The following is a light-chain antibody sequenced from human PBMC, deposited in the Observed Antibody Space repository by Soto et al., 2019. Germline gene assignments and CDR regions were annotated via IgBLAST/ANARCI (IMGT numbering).Light chain of an antibody. V-gene: IGKV3-11*01. CDR1: QSVSSY. CDR2: DAS. CDR3: QQRTNWPLT. J-gene: IGKJ4*01. Sequence: EIVLTQSPVTLSLSPGERATLSCRASQSVSSYLAWYQHKPGQAPRLLIYDASNRATGIPARFSGSGSGTDFTLTISSLEPEDVAVYYCQQRTNWPLTFGGGTKVEIK.